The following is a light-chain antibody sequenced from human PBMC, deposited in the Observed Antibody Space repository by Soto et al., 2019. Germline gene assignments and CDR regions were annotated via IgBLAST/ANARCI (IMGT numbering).Light chain of an antibody. CDR2: EVS. V-gene: IGLV2-14*01. Sequence: QSVLTQPASVSGSLGQSITISCTGTSSDVGGYKFVSWYQQHPGKAPKLMIYEVSNRPTGVSSRFSGSKSGNTASLTISGLQAEDEADYYCGSYTGSIYVFGPGTKVTVL. CDR1: SSDVGGYKF. J-gene: IGLJ1*01. CDR3: GSYTGSIYV.